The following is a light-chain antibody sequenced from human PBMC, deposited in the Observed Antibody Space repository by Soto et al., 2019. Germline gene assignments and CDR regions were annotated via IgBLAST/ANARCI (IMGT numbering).Light chain of an antibody. CDR3: QQYGSSPPGT. CDR2: GAS. Sequence: EIVLTQSPGTLSLSPGERATLSCRASQSVSSSYLAWYQQKPGQAPRQLIYGASSRATGIPDRFSGSGSGTDFTLTISRLEPEDFAVYYCQQYGSSPPGTFGGGTKVEIK. CDR1: QSVSSSY. J-gene: IGKJ4*01. V-gene: IGKV3-20*01.